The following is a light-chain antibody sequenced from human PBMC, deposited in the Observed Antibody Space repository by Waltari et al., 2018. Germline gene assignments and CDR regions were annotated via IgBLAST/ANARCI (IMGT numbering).Light chain of an antibody. Sequence: QSVLTQPPSVSGAPGQRVTISCTGSGSNIGAGHAFHWYQQVPRAAPKPLIYGSSSRPLGVPDRFFGSTSGTSASLAITGLQAEDEAVYYCQSYDTTLSVVFGGGTKLTVL. CDR2: GSS. CDR3: QSYDTTLSVV. J-gene: IGLJ3*02. CDR1: GSNIGAGHA. V-gene: IGLV1-40*01.